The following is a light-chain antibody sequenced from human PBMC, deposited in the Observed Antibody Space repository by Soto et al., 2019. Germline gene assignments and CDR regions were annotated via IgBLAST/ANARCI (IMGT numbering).Light chain of an antibody. J-gene: IGLJ2*01. V-gene: IGLV2-8*01. CDR3: SSYTGSYSLI. CDR2: EVS. CDR1: SSDIGGYNY. Sequence: QSALTQPPSASGSPGQSVTISCTGTSSDIGGYNYVSWYQQHPGKAPKLIIYEVSKRPSGVPDRFSGSKSGNTASLTVSGLQAADEADYHCSSYTGSYSLIFGGGTKLTV.